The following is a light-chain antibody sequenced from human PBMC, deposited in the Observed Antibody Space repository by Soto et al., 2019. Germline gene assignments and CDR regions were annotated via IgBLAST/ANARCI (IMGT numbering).Light chain of an antibody. CDR1: QSVSSTY. J-gene: IGKJ1*01. CDR2: GAS. Sequence: EIVLTQSPGTLSLSPGERATLSCRASQSVSSTYLAWYQQKPGQAPRLLIYGASSRATGIPDRFSGSGSGTDFILPIGRLEPDDFAMYYCQQYGSSWTFGHGTKVEIK. V-gene: IGKV3-20*01. CDR3: QQYGSSWT.